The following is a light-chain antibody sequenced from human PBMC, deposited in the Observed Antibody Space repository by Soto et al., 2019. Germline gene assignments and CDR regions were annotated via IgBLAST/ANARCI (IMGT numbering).Light chain of an antibody. CDR3: QQYGSPLT. J-gene: IGKJ4*01. V-gene: IGKV3-20*01. Sequence: EIVLTQSPGTLSLSPGESATLSCRASQSVSSSYLAWYQQKPGQTPRLLIYGASNRATGIPDRFSGSGSGTDFTLTISRLEPEDFAVYYCQQYGSPLTFGGGAKVDIK. CDR1: QSVSSSY. CDR2: GAS.